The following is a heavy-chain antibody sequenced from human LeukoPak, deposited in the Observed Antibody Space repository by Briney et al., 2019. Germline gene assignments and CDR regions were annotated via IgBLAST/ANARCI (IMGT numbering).Heavy chain of an antibody. CDR3: VREYFYNSSGYRALRY. V-gene: IGHV3-7*01. D-gene: IGHD3-22*01. Sequence: PGASLRLSCAASGFLFNTYCLGWVSQAPGKGLEWVAKINEDGSEKFYVDSVKGRFTLSRDNAKDSLYLQMTGLRAEDTAVYYCVREYFYNSSGYRALRYWGQGTLVTVSS. CDR1: GFLFNTYC. CDR2: INEDGSEK. J-gene: IGHJ4*02.